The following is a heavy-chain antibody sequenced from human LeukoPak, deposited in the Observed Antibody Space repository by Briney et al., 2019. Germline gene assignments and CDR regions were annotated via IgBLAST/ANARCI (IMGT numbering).Heavy chain of an antibody. CDR1: GVTFSSYG. CDR2: ISSDGNDK. V-gene: IGHV3-30*03. J-gene: IGHJ4*02. D-gene: IGHD2-2*01. Sequence: GGSLRLSCAASGVTFSSYGMHWVRQAPGKGLEWVALISSDGNDKLYGDSVKGRFTISRDNSKSTHYLQMDSLGSDDTAVYFCARDSGVTSGWPEGGYYWGQGTRVAVS. CDR3: ARDSGVTSGWPEGGYY.